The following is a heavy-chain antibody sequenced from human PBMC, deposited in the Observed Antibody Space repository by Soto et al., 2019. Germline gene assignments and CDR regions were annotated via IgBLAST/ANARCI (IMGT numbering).Heavy chain of an antibody. D-gene: IGHD1-20*01. Sequence: GGSLRLSCAASGLTFSGFVMNWVRPAPGKGLECASSVSSGGDVSQYTDNVKGRFTISRDNSRRTLHLQMDSLRAEDAAVYFCVRRAITATTNWGAFDVWGQGTVGTVSS. V-gene: IGHV3-23*01. CDR3: VRRAITATTNWGAFDV. CDR2: VSSGGDVS. J-gene: IGHJ3*01. CDR1: GLTFSGFV.